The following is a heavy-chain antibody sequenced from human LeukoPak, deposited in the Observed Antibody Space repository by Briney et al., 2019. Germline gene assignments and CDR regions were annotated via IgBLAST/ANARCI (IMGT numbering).Heavy chain of an antibody. J-gene: IGHJ3*02. CDR3: VKVIEYSYRDAFYM. CDR2: ISWNSGRK. V-gene: IGHV3-9*01. Sequence: QPGRSLRLSCAVSGFTFNDYAMNWVRQAPGKGLEWVSGISWNSGRKQYADSVRGRFTISRDNAKNTLFVQMNSLRAEDTAVYFGVKVIEYSYRDAFYMLVRGTMVTVSS. CDR1: GFTFNDYA. D-gene: IGHD3-16*02.